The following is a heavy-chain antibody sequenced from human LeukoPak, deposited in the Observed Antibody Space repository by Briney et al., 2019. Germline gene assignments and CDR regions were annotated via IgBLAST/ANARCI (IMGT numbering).Heavy chain of an antibody. J-gene: IGHJ4*02. CDR2: ISYDGSNK. CDR3: AKDRGADYFDY. Sequence: GGSLRLSCAASGFTFSSYGMHWVRQAPGKGLEWVAVISYDGSNKYYADSVKGRFTISRDNSKNTLYLQMNSLRAEDTAVYYCAKDRGADYFDYWGQGTLVTVSS. CDR1: GFTFSSYG. V-gene: IGHV3-30*18.